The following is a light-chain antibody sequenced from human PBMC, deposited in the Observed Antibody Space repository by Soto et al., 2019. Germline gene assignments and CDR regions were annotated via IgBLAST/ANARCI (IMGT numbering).Light chain of an antibody. J-gene: IGKJ4*01. CDR2: AAS. CDR1: QGIRND. V-gene: IGKV1-6*01. Sequence: AIQMTQSPSSLSASVGDRVTITCRASQGIRNDLGLYQQKPGKAPKLLIYAASSLQSGVPSRFSGSESGTDFTLTISSLQPEDFATYYCLQDYDYPLTCGGGTKGEIK. CDR3: LQDYDYPLT.